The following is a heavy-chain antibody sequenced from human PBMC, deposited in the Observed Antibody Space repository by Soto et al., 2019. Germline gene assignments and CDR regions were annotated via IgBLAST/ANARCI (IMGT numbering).Heavy chain of an antibody. V-gene: IGHV5-51*01. D-gene: IGHD2-21*02. CDR1: GYSFTSYW. J-gene: IGHJ5*02. CDR2: IYPGDSDT. Sequence: ESLKISCKGSGYSFTSYWIGWVRQMPGKGLEWMGIIYPGDSDTRYSPSFQGQVTISADKSISTAYLQWGSLKASDTAMYYCARGGDYHITYNWFDPWGQGTLVTVSS. CDR3: ARGGDYHITYNWFDP.